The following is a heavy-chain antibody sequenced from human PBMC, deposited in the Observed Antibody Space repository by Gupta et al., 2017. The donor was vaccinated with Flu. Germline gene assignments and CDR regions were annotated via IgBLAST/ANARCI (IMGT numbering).Heavy chain of an antibody. CDR2: ISSSSSYI. CDR3: ARERVDTAMGGY. Sequence: EVQLVESGGGLVKPGGSLRLSCAASGFTFSSYSMNWVRQAPGKGLEWVSSISSSSSYIYYADSVKGRFTISRDNAKNSLYLQMNSLRAEDTAVYYCARERVDTAMGGYWGQGTLVTVSS. CDR1: GFTFSSYS. D-gene: IGHD5-18*01. V-gene: IGHV3-21*01. J-gene: IGHJ4*02.